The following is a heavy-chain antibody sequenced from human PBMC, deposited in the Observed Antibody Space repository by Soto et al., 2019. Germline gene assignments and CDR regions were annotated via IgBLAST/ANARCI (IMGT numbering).Heavy chain of an antibody. CDR1: GGSMSSYY. CDR3: ARADPDASVGY. Sequence: SENMSLTCTVSGGSMSSYYWTWLRQSPGRGLEWIGYISYSGSTYYNPSLKSRVTISADTSKNQFSLRMNSMIAADTAVYYCARADPDASVGYWGPGTLLTVSS. V-gene: IGHV4-59*01. CDR2: ISYSGST. J-gene: IGHJ4*02. D-gene: IGHD2-15*01.